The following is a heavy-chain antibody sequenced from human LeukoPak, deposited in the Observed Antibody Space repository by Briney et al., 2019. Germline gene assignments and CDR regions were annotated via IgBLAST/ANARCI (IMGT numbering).Heavy chain of an antibody. D-gene: IGHD3-22*01. J-gene: IGHJ4*02. Sequence: SETLSLTCTVSGGSISSGGYYWSWIRQHPGKGLEWIGYIYYSGSTYYNPSLKSRVTISVDTSKNQFSLKLSSVTAADTAVYYCARGTKYYYDSSGYYYVGYFDYWGQGTLVTVSS. CDR1: GGSISSGGYY. CDR2: IYYSGST. CDR3: ARGTKYYYDSSGYYYVGYFDY. V-gene: IGHV4-31*03.